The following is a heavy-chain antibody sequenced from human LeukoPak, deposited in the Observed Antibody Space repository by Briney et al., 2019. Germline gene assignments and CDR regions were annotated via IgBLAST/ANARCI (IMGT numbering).Heavy chain of an antibody. CDR1: GFTFDDYA. J-gene: IGHJ4*02. V-gene: IGHV3-9*01. D-gene: IGHD6-13*01. CDR2: ISWNIGII. Sequence: GGSLRLSCAASGFTFDDYAMHWVRQAPGKGLEWVSGISWNIGIIGYADSVKGRFTISRDNAKNSLYLQMNNLRAEDTAFYYCAKDTSSSWYGANDYWGQGTLVTVSS. CDR3: AKDTSSSWYGANDY.